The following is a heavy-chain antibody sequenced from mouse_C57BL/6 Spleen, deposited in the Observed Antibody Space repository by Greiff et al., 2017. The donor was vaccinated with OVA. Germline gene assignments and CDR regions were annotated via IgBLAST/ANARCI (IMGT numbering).Heavy chain of an antibody. Sequence: QVQLQQSGAELVRPGTSVKVSCKASGYAFTNYLIEWVKQRPGQGLEWIGVINPGSGGTNYNEKFKGKATLTADKSSSTAYMQLSSLTSEDSAVYFCARSAATTEFDYWGQGTTLTVSS. CDR3: ARSAATTEFDY. V-gene: IGHV1-54*01. D-gene: IGHD1-1*01. CDR2: INPGSGGT. CDR1: GYAFTNYL. J-gene: IGHJ2*01.